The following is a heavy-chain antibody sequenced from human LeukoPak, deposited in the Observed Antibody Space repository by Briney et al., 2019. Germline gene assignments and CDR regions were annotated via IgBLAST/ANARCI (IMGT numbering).Heavy chain of an antibody. D-gene: IGHD3-10*01. V-gene: IGHV1-8*01. CDR3: TRSGLGGGVRFDF. CDR1: GYTFTNYD. J-gene: IGHJ4*02. Sequence: ASVKVSCKASGYTFTNYDINWVRQAAGQGLEWMGWMNPSSGDTDYVQKFRGKVTMTRDTSISTAYMELSSLTYEDSAVYYCTRSGLGGGVRFDFWGQGTPVTVSS. CDR2: MNPSSGDT.